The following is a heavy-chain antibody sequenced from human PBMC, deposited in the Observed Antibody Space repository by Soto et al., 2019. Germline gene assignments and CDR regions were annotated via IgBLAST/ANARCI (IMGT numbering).Heavy chain of an antibody. V-gene: IGHV3-72*01. CDR1: GFTFSDHY. CDR2: TRNKLSIYTT. Sequence: QPGGSLRLSCAASGFTFSDHYIDWVRQAPGKGLEWVGRTRNKLSIYTTEYAASVKGRFTFSRDDSKNSPYLQMNSLKTEDTAVYYCARELTTVLTGDAFDIWGQGTTVTVSS. D-gene: IGHD4-17*01. CDR3: ARELTTVLTGDAFDI. J-gene: IGHJ3*02.